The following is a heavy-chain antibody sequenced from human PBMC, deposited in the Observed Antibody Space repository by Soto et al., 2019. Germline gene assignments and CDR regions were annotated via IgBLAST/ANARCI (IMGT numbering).Heavy chain of an antibody. CDR3: ARQMVCSSTSCYNNWFDP. CDR1: GYTFTSYG. V-gene: IGHV1-18*01. D-gene: IGHD2-2*01. Sequence: GASVKVSCKASGYTFTSYGISWVRQAPGQGLEWMGWISAYNGNTNYAQKLQGRVTMTTDTSTSTAYMELRSLRSDDTAVYYCARQMVCSSTSCYNNWFDPWGQGTLVTVSS. J-gene: IGHJ5*02. CDR2: ISAYNGNT.